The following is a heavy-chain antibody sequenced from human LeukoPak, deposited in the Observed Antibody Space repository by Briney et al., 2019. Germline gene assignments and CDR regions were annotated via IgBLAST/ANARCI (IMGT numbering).Heavy chain of an antibody. CDR2: ISAYNGNT. D-gene: IGHD2-2*01. V-gene: IGHV1-18*01. CDR1: GYTFTSYG. Sequence: ASVKVSCKASGYTFTSYGISWVRQAPGQGLEWMGWISAYNGNTNYAQKLQGRVTMTTDTSTSTAYMELRSLRSDDTAVYYCATEGEAYCSSTSCYGFDYWGQGTLVTASS. CDR3: ATEGEAYCSSTSCYGFDY. J-gene: IGHJ4*02.